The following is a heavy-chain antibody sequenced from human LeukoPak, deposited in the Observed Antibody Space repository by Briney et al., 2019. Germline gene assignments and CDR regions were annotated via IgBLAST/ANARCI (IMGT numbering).Heavy chain of an antibody. Sequence: GGSLRLSCAASGFTFSSYSMNWVRQAPGKGLEWVSAISGSGGSTYYADSVKGRFTISRDNSKNTLYLQMNSLRAEDTAVYYCARISSSSTLYWFDPWGQGTLVTVSS. J-gene: IGHJ5*02. CDR1: GFTFSSYS. V-gene: IGHV3-23*01. CDR3: ARISSSSTLYWFDP. CDR2: ISGSGGST. D-gene: IGHD6-6*01.